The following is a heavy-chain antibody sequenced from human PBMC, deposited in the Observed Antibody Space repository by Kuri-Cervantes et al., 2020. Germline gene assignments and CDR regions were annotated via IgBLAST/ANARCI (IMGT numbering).Heavy chain of an antibody. D-gene: IGHD3-22*01. J-gene: IGHJ6*02. CDR1: GFTFDDYG. Sequence: LSLTCAASGFTFDDYGMHWVRQAPGKGLEWVAVIWYDGSNKCYADSVKGRFTISRDNSKNTLYLQMNSLRAEDTAVYYCARESSSGYYVSLGMDVWGQGTTVTVSS. V-gene: IGHV3-33*08. CDR2: IWYDGSNK. CDR3: ARESSSGYYVSLGMDV.